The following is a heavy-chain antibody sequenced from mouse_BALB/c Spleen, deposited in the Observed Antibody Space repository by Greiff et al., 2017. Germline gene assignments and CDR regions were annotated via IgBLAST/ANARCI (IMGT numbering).Heavy chain of an antibody. CDR1: GFTFSSYA. Sequence: EVQRVESGGGLVKPGGSLKLSCAASGFTFSSYAMSWVRQSPEKRLEWVAEISSGGSYTYYPDTVTGRFTISRDNAKNTLYLEMSSLRSEDTAMYYCARDHAMDYWGQGTSVTVSS. V-gene: IGHV5-9-4*01. J-gene: IGHJ4*01. CDR2: ISSGGSYT. CDR3: ARDHAMDY.